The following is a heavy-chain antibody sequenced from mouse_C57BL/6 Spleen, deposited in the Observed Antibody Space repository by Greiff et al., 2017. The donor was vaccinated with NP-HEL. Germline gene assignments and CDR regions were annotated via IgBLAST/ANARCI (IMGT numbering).Heavy chain of an antibody. CDR2: INPNNGGT. J-gene: IGHJ2*01. CDR3: ARKLRDYFDY. CDR1: GYTFTDYN. D-gene: IGHD4-1*01. Sequence: EVKLVESGPELVKPGASVKIPCKASGYTFTDYNMDWVKQSHGKSLEWIGDINPNNGGTIYNQKFKGKATLTVDKSSSTAYMELRSLTSEDTAVYYCARKLRDYFDYWGQGTTRTVSS. V-gene: IGHV1-18*01.